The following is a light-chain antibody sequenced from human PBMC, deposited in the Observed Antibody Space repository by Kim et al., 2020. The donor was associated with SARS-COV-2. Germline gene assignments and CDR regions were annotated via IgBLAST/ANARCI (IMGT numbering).Light chain of an antibody. CDR2: DAS. CDR1: QDIRNY. V-gene: IGKV1-33*01. J-gene: IGKJ2*04. CDR3: QQYDIVPRCS. Sequence: DIQMTQSPSSLSASVGDRVTITCQASQDIRNYLNWYQQKPGKAPKLLIYDASNLETGVPSRFSGSGSGTHFTFTISSLQPEDIATYYCQQYDIVPRCSFGQGTKLEI.